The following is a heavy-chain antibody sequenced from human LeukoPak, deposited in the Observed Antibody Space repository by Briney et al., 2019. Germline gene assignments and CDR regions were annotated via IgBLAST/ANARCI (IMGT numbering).Heavy chain of an antibody. D-gene: IGHD3-22*01. CDR3: AKGLYFYDSSGYYYILDQ. CDR2: IRYDGSNK. J-gene: IGHJ4*02. V-gene: IGHV3-30*02. Sequence: PGGSLRLSCAASGFTFSSYGMHWVRQAPGKGLEWVAFIRYDGSNKYYADSVKGRFTISRDNSKNTLYLQMNSLRAEDAAVYYCAKGLYFYDSSGYYYILDQWGQGTLVTVSS. CDR1: GFTFSSYG.